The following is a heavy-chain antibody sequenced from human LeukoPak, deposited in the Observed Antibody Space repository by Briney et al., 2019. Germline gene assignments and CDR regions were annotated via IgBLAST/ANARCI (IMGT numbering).Heavy chain of an antibody. D-gene: IGHD5/OR15-5a*01. V-gene: IGHV3-23*01. CDR1: GFTFSSYA. J-gene: IGHJ4*02. Sequence: GXXLRLSCEASGFTFSSYAMSWVRQAPGKGLEWVAAISGPAGSCDYADSVKGRVTVSRDKSKNKLFLQMDSLRAEDTATYYCAKKVGLVSAPLWYFDVWGQGTLVAVSS. CDR3: AKKVGLVSAPLWYFDV. CDR2: ISGPAGSC.